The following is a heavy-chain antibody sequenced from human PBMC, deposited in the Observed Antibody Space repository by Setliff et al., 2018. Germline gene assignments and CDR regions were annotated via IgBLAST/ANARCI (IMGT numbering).Heavy chain of an antibody. V-gene: IGHV4-39*01. CDR3: ARHRPNLPFDA. Sequence: SETLSLTCSVSGGSISNSDYYWDWIRQPPGKGLEWIGRVYYSGDTYYIPSLLSRVTITVDTSKNQFSLKLSSVTAADTSVYFCARHRPNLPFDAWGQGALVTASS. D-gene: IGHD7-27*01. J-gene: IGHJ4*02. CDR2: VYYSGDT. CDR1: GGSISNSDYY.